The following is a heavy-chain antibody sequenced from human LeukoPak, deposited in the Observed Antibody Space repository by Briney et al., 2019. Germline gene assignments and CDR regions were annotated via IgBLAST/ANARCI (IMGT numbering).Heavy chain of an antibody. J-gene: IGHJ4*02. CDR1: GFTFSSYS. V-gene: IGHV3-21*01. D-gene: IGHD3-3*01. Sequence: GGSLRLSCAASGFTFSSYSMDWVRQAPGKGLEWVSSISSSSSYIYYADSVKGRFTISRDNAKNSLYLQMNSLRAEDTAVYYCARAWSGYFGLLDYWGQGTLVTVSS. CDR3: ARAWSGYFGLLDY. CDR2: ISSSSSYI.